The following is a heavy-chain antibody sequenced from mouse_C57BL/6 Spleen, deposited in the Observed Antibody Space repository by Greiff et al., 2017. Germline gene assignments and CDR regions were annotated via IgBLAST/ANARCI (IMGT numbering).Heavy chain of an antibody. Sequence: QVQLKESGPGLVAPSQSLSITCTVSGFSLTSYGVHWVRQPPGKGLEWLVVIWSDGSTTYNSALKSRLSLSKDNSKSQVFLKMNSLQTEDTAMYYCARHPGDYDGYAMDYWGQGTSVTVSS. D-gene: IGHD2-4*01. V-gene: IGHV2-6-1*01. CDR1: GFSLTSYG. CDR2: IWSDGST. J-gene: IGHJ4*01. CDR3: ARHPGDYDGYAMDY.